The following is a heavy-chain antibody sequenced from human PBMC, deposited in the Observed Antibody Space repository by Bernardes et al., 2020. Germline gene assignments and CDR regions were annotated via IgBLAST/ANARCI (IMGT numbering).Heavy chain of an antibody. V-gene: IGHV1-8*01. CDR1: GYTFTSYD. CDR3: ARGSARTSPNLYDFWSGYYPYGMDV. CDR2: MNPNSGNT. Sequence: ASVKVSCKASGYTFTSYDINWVRQATGQGLEWMGWMNPNSGNTGYAQKFQGRVTMTRNTSISTAYMELSSLRSEDTAVYYCARGSARTSPNLYDFWSGYYPYGMDVWGKGTTVTVSS. D-gene: IGHD3-3*01. J-gene: IGHJ6*04.